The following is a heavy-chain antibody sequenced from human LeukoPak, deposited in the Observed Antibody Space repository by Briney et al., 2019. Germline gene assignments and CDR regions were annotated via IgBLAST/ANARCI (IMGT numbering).Heavy chain of an antibody. CDR3: ARVYSSSPRPPFNYYYYMDV. V-gene: IGHV1-8*01. Sequence: ASVKVSCKASGYTFTSYDINWVRQATGQGLEWMGWMNPNSGNTGYAQKFQGRVTMTRNTSISTAYMELSSLRSEDTAVYYCARVYSSSPRPPFNYYYYMDVWGKGTTVTVSS. D-gene: IGHD6-13*01. CDR2: MNPNSGNT. CDR1: GYTFTSYD. J-gene: IGHJ6*03.